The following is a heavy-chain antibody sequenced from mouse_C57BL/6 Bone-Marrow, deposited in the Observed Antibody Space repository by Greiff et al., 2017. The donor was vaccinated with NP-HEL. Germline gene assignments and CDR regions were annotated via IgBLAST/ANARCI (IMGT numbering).Heavy chain of an antibody. CDR2: IYPGDGDT. J-gene: IGHJ4*01. CDR3: AAIYYGNTFYYYAMDY. D-gene: IGHD2-1*01. V-gene: IGHV1-82*01. Sequence: VQLQQSGPELVKPGASVKISCKASGYAFSSSWMNWVKQRPGKGLEWIGRIYPGDGDTSYNGKFKGKATLTADKSSSTAYMQLSSLTSEDSAVYFCAAIYYGNTFYYYAMDYWGQGTSVTVSS. CDR1: GYAFSSSW.